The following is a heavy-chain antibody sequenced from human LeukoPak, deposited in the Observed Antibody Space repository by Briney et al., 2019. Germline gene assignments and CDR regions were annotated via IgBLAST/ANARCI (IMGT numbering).Heavy chain of an antibody. CDR2: ISSSGSTI. D-gene: IGHD3-10*01. J-gene: IGHJ4*02. CDR1: GFTFSSYS. V-gene: IGHV3-48*04. CDR3: ARDLSYGSGSSHDY. Sequence: GGSLRLSCAASGFTFSSYSMNWVRQDPGKGLEWVSYISSSGSTIYYADSVKGRFTISRDNAKNSLYLQMNSLRAEDTAVYYCARDLSYGSGSSHDYWGQGTLVTVSS.